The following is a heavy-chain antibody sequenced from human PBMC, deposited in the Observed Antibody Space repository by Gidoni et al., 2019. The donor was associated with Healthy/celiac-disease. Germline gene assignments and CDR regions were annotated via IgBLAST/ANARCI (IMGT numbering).Heavy chain of an antibody. Sequence: EVQLVESVGGLVQPGGSLSRSCAAAGFSFSSYSMNWARQAPGKGLEWVSYISSSSSTIYDADSVKGRFTISRDNAKNSLYLQMNSLRDEDTAVYYCARLLRPDQLPPSGMDVWGQGTTVTVSS. J-gene: IGHJ6*02. CDR2: ISSSSSTI. V-gene: IGHV3-48*02. CDR3: ARLLRPDQLPPSGMDV. CDR1: GFSFSSYS. D-gene: IGHD2-2*01.